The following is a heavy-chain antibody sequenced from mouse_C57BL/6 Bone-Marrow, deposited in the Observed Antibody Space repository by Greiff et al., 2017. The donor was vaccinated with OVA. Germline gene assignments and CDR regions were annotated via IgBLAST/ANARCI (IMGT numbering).Heavy chain of an antibody. CDR1: GFTFSDYY. D-gene: IGHD1-1*01. Sequence: EVQLVESEGGLVQPGSSMKLSCTASGFTFSDYYMAWVRQVPEKGLEWVANINYDGSSTYYLDSLKSRFIISRDNAKNILYLQMSSLKSEDTATYYCARASYYYGSGAMDYWGQGTSVTVSS. CDR2: INYDGSST. V-gene: IGHV5-16*01. J-gene: IGHJ4*01. CDR3: ARASYYYGSGAMDY.